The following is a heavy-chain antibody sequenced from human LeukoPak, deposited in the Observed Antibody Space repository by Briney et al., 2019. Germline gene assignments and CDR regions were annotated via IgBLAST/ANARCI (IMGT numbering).Heavy chain of an antibody. Sequence: AGGSLRLSCAGSGFPFSSHGMNWVRQAPGKGLEWVSGISPGGGPTYYADSVRGRFTISRDDSKNTLYLQMKNLRAEDTAVYYCARDPTSSWETAFDIWGQGTVVTVSS. V-gene: IGHV3-23*01. D-gene: IGHD1-26*01. CDR2: ISPGGGPT. CDR3: ARDPTSSWETAFDI. J-gene: IGHJ3*02. CDR1: GFPFSSHG.